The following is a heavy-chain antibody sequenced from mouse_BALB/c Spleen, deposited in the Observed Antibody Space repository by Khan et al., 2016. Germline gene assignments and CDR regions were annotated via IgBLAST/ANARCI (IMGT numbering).Heavy chain of an antibody. D-gene: IGHD6-1*01. CDR1: GYTFTNYG. Sequence: QIQLVQSGPELKKPGETVKISCKASGYTFTNYGMNWVKQAPGKVLKWMGWINTYTGEPTYADDFKGRFAFSLETSASTAYLQINNLKNEDTATYFCARDGLASWFAYWGQGTLVTVSA. CDR2: INTYTGEP. V-gene: IGHV9-3-1*01. J-gene: IGHJ3*01. CDR3: ARDGLASWFAY.